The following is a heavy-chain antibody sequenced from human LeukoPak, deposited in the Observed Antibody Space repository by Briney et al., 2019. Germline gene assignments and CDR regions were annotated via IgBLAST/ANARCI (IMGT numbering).Heavy chain of an antibody. Sequence: SETLSLTCTVSGGSISSYYWSWIRQPPGKGLEWIGYIYCSGSTNYNPSLKSRVTISVDTSKNQFSLKLSSVTAADTAVYYCARHYCDTSGYSDYWGQGTLVTVSS. CDR1: GGSISSYY. V-gene: IGHV4-59*01. D-gene: IGHD3-22*01. CDR2: IYCSGST. CDR3: ARHYCDTSGYSDY. J-gene: IGHJ4*02.